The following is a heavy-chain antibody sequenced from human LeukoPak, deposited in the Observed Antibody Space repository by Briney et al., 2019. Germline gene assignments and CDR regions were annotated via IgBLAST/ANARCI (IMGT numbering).Heavy chain of an antibody. CDR3: ARDRYDILTGVTAYY. CDR1: GFTFSSYS. J-gene: IGHJ4*02. D-gene: IGHD3-9*01. CDR2: ISSSSSYI. Sequence: GGSLRLSCAAPGFTFSSYSMNWVRQAPGKGLEWVSSISSSSSYIYYADSVKGRFTISRDNAKNSLYLQMNSLRAEDTAVYYCARDRYDILTGVTAYYWGQGTLVTVSS. V-gene: IGHV3-21*01.